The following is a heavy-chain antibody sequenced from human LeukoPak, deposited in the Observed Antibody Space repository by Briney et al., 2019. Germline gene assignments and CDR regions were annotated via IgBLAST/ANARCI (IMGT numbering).Heavy chain of an antibody. CDR2: IKQDGSEK. J-gene: IGHJ6*03. CDR3: ARQEVVVITNYYYMDV. D-gene: IGHD3-22*01. Sequence: GGSLRLSCAVSGFTFSSYWMSWVRQAPGKGLEWVANIKQDGSEKYYVDSVKGRFTISRDNAKNSLYLQMNSLRAEDTAVYYCARQEVVVITNYYYMDVWGKGTTVTVSS. CDR1: GFTFSSYW. V-gene: IGHV3-7*01.